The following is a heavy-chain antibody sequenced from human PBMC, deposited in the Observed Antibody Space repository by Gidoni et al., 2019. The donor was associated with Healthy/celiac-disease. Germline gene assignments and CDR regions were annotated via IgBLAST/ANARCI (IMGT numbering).Heavy chain of an antibody. CDR2: ISGSGGST. J-gene: IGHJ4*02. V-gene: IGHV3-23*01. CDR3: AKGADFWSGYYLGY. Sequence: EVQLLESGGGLVQPGGSLRLSCAASGFTFSSYAMSWVRQAPAKGLEWVSAISGSGGSTYYADSVKGRFTISRDNSKNTLYLQMSSLRAEDTAVYYCAKGADFWSGYYLGYWGQGTLVTVSS. CDR1: GFTFSSYA. D-gene: IGHD3-3*01.